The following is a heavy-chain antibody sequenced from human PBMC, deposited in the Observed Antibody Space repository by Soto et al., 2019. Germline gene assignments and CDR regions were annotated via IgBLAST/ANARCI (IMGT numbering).Heavy chain of an antibody. J-gene: IGHJ6*02. CDR1: GFTFSDDG. Sequence: QVQLVESGGGVVKPGRSLRLSCVASGFTFSDDGMHWVRQAPGKGLEWVAVIWYDGSNKYYGDSVKGRFTISRDNSKNTLYLQMNSLRAEDTAVYYCARDEDYYGSGTYYNYGMDVWGQGTTVTVSS. CDR2: IWYDGSNK. D-gene: IGHD3-10*01. CDR3: ARDEDYYGSGTYYNYGMDV. V-gene: IGHV3-33*01.